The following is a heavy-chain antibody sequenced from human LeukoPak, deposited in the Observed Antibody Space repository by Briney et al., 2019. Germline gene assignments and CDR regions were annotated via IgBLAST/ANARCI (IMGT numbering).Heavy chain of an antibody. J-gene: IGHJ4*02. V-gene: IGHV4-4*07. CDR1: GGSFSSSY. Sequence: SETLSLTCTVSGGSFSSSYWSWIRQPAGKGLEYIGRIYTSGSTNYNPSLKSRVTMSVDTSKNHFSLKLSSVAAADTALYYCAGSRYCSGGTCYATFDYWGQGTLVTVSS. D-gene: IGHD2-15*01. CDR3: AGSRYCSGGTCYATFDY. CDR2: IYTSGST.